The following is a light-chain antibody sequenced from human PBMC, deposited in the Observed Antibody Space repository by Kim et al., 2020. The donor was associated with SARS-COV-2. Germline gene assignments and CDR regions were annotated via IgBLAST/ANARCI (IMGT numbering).Light chain of an antibody. V-gene: IGKV3-15*01. CDR2: GAS. Sequence: EIVMTQSPATLSVSPGERATLSCRASQSVSSNLAWYQQKPGQTPRLLIYGASTRATSIPARFSGSGSGTEFTLTISSLQSEDCAVYYCQQYNNWLTFGGGTKLEI. CDR1: QSVSSN. CDR3: QQYNNWLT. J-gene: IGKJ4*01.